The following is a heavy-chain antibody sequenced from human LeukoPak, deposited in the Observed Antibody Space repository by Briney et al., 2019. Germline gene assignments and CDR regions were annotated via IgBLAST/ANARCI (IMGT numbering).Heavy chain of an antibody. CDR3: ARESYYGGSGPFDY. CDR2: IYTSGST. J-gene: IGHJ4*02. V-gene: IGHV4-4*07. Sequence: SETLSLTCTVSGGSISSYYWSWIRQPAGKGLEWIGRIYTSGSTNYNPSLKSRVTMSVDTSKNQFSLKLSSVTAADTAVHYCARESYYGGSGPFDYWGQGTLVTVSS. CDR1: GGSISSYY. D-gene: IGHD3-10*01.